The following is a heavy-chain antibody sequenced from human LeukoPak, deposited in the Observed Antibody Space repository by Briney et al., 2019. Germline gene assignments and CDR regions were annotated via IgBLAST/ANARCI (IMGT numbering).Heavy chain of an antibody. V-gene: IGHV4-39*01. CDR3: ARRRTGLDWIDP. J-gene: IGHJ5*02. Sequence: SETLSLTCTVSGGSISSYYWDWIRQPPGKGLEWIGTIDYSGTTFYNPSLKSRVTTSVDTSKRQFSLKLTSVTAADTAVYYCARRRTGLDWIDPWGQGTLVTVSS. CDR2: IDYSGTT. CDR1: GGSISSYY.